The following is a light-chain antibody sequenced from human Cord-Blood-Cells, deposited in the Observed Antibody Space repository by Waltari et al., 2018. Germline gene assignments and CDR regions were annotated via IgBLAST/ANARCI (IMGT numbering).Light chain of an antibody. CDR2: DAS. J-gene: IGKJ4*01. CDR3: QQRSNRPT. Sequence: EIVLTQSPATLSLSPGERATLSCMASQSVSSYLAWYQQKPGQAPRLLIYDASNRATGIPARFSGSGSGTDFTLTISSLEPEDFAVYYWQQRSNRPTFGGGTKVEIK. V-gene: IGKV3-11*01. CDR1: QSVSSY.